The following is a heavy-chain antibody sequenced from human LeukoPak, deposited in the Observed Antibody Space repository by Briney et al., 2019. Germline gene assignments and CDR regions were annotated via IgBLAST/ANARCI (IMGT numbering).Heavy chain of an antibody. CDR3: AKGGVVHAFNI. D-gene: IGHD2-15*01. V-gene: IGHV3-23*01. Sequence: GGSLRLSCAASGFTFSNAWMSWVRQAPGKGLEWVSAISGSGGSTYYADSVKGRFTISRDNSKSTLYLQMNSLRAEDTAVYYCAKGGVVHAFNIWGQGTMVTVSS. CDR2: ISGSGGST. CDR1: GFTFSNAW. J-gene: IGHJ3*02.